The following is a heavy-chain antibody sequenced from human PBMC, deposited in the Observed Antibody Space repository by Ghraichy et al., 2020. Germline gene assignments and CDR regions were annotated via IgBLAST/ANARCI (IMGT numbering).Heavy chain of an antibody. CDR2: IYYSEST. CDR3: ASLYSGSALFDS. J-gene: IGHJ4*02. CDR1: GGSFTSYY. D-gene: IGHD1-26*01. V-gene: IGHV4-59*01. Sequence: SETLSLTCTVSGGSFTSYYWSWIRQPPGEGLEWIGYIYYSESTNYNPSLKSRVTISVDTSKNQFSLKLSSGTAADTAVYYCASLYSGSALFDSWGQGPLVTVSS.